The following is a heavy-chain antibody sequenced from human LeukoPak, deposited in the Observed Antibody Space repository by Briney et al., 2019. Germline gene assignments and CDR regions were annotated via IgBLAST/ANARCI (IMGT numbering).Heavy chain of an antibody. D-gene: IGHD3-3*01. CDR3: ARELRFLEWLSYDY. Sequence: GRSLRLSCAASGFTFSSYAMHWVRQAPGKGLEWVAVISYDGGNKYYADSVKGRFTISRDNSKNTLYLQMNSLSAEDTAVYYCARELRFLEWLSYDYWGQGTLVTVSS. V-gene: IGHV3-30-3*01. CDR2: ISYDGGNK. J-gene: IGHJ4*02. CDR1: GFTFSSYA.